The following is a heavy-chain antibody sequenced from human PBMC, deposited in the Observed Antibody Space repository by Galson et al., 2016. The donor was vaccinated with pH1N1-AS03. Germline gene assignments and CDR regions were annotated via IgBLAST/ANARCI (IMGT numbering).Heavy chain of an antibody. CDR2: IKEDGSVK. V-gene: IGHV3-7*03. D-gene: IGHD6-13*01. Sequence: LRLSCAGSGFTFSSYWMSWVRQAPGKGLEWVANIKEDGSVKHYVDSVKGRFTISRDNAKNSVYLQMNSLRADDTAVYYCARAIGAAGSAWGQGTLVTVSS. CDR1: GFTFSSYW. J-gene: IGHJ4*02. CDR3: ARAIGAAGSA.